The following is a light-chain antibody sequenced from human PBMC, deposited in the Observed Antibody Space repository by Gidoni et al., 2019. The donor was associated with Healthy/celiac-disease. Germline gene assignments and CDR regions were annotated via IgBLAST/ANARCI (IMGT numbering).Light chain of an antibody. Sequence: EIVMTQSPATLSVSPGERATHSCRASQSVSSNLAWYQQKPGQAPRLLIYGASTRATGIPARFSGSGSGTEFTLTISSLQSEDFAVYYCQQYNNWPPTCGQGTRLEIK. CDR1: QSVSSN. CDR2: GAS. CDR3: QQYNNWPPT. J-gene: IGKJ5*01. V-gene: IGKV3-15*01.